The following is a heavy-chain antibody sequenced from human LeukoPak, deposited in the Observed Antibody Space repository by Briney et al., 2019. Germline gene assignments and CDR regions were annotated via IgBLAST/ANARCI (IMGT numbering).Heavy chain of an antibody. CDR3: ARDCVIVGAPCYDY. Sequence: GGSLRLSCAASGFTVSRNYMTWVRQAPGKGLEWVSVIYSDGDTYYVDSVKGRFTISRDNSKNTLYLQMNSLRAEDTAVYYCARDCVIVGAPCYDYWGQGTLVTVSS. J-gene: IGHJ4*02. D-gene: IGHD1-26*01. CDR2: IYSDGDT. CDR1: GFTVSRNY. V-gene: IGHV3-66*01.